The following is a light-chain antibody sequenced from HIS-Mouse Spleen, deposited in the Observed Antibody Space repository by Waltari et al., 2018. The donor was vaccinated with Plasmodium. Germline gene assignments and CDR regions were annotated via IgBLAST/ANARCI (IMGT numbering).Light chain of an antibody. Sequence: SYELTQPPSVSVSPRPTARNTCSGDALPKKSAYWYQQKSGQAPVLVIYEDSKRPSGIPERFSGSSSGTMATLTISGAQVEDEADYYCYSTDSSGNHRVFGGGTKLTVL. CDR2: EDS. V-gene: IGLV3-10*01. CDR1: ALPKKS. J-gene: IGLJ3*02. CDR3: YSTDSSGNHRV.